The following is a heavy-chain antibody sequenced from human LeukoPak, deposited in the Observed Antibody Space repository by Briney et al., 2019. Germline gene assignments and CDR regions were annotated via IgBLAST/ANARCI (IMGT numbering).Heavy chain of an antibody. CDR1: GGSISSYY. Sequence: PSETLSLTCTVSGGSISSYYWSWLRQPPGKGLEWIGYIYYSGSTNYNPSLKSRVTISVDTSKNQFSLKLSSVTAADTAVYYCARDQYSYGDYYYYGMDVWGQGTTVTVSS. CDR2: IYYSGST. J-gene: IGHJ6*02. V-gene: IGHV4-59*01. D-gene: IGHD5-18*01. CDR3: ARDQYSYGDYYYYGMDV.